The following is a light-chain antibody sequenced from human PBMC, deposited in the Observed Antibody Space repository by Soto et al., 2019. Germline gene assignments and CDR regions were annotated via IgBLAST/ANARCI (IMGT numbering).Light chain of an antibody. CDR1: QGIGTS. V-gene: IGKV1-39*01. CDR3: QDSFS. J-gene: IGKJ2*01. CDR2: AAS. Sequence: DIQMTQSPSSLSASVGDSVTITCRASQGIGTSLNWYQQRAGRAPKLMIFAASTLKSGVPSRFSGSGSGTDFTLAISSLQPEDFATYYCQDSFSFGQGTKVAIK.